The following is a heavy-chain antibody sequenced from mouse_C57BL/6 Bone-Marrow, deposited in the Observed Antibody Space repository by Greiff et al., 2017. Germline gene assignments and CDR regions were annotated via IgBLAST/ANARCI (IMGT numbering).Heavy chain of an antibody. CDR2: IYPRSGNT. CDR1: GYTFTSYG. V-gene: IGHV1-81*01. J-gene: IGHJ4*01. D-gene: IGHD1-1*01. Sequence: QVQLQQSGAELARPGASVKLSCKASGYTFTSYGISWVKQRTGQGLEWIGEIYPRSGNTYYNEKFKGKATLTADKSSITAYMELRRLTSEDSAVYFCAREWYYYGSSPYYYAMDYWGQGTSVTVSS. CDR3: AREWYYYGSSPYYYAMDY.